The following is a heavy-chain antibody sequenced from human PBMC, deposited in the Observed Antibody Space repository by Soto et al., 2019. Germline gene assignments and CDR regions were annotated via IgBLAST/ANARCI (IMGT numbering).Heavy chain of an antibody. J-gene: IGHJ4*02. Sequence: QVQLQESGPGLVKPSQTLSLTCTVSGGSISSGDHNWNWLRHPPGKGLEWIGSVTNSGSTSYNLSLRRGVTILLDTSKNQYSLKMSSVTAADTAVYYCARGVWFGELSFDHWGQGTLLTVSS. CDR1: GGSISSGDHN. CDR2: VTNSGST. V-gene: IGHV4-31*03. CDR3: ARGVWFGELSFDH. D-gene: IGHD3-10*01.